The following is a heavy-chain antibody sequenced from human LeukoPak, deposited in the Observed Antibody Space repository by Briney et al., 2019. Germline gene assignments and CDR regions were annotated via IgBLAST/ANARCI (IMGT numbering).Heavy chain of an antibody. CDR3: ARDKGDIVVVPAPTGNYYYYYYMDV. CDR1: GFTFSSYA. D-gene: IGHD2-2*01. V-gene: IGHV3-64*01. CDR2: INSNGGST. J-gene: IGHJ6*03. Sequence: GSLRLSCAASGFTFSSYAMHWVRQAPGKGLEYVSAINSNGGSTYYANSVKGRFTISRDNSKNTLYLQMGSLRAEDMAVYYCARDKGDIVVVPAPTGNYYYYYYMDVWGKGTTVTVSS.